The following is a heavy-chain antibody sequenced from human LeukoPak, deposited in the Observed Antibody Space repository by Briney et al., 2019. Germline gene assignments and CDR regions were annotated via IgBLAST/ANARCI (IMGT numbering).Heavy chain of an antibody. D-gene: IGHD5/OR15-5a*01. CDR1: GFTFVSHA. CDR2: ISHGGTTT. CDR3: AREHQMSFDY. V-gene: IGHV3-48*04. J-gene: IGHJ4*02. Sequence: PGGSLRLSCAASGFTFVSHAMNWVRQAPGKGLEWISFISHGGTTTYYADSVKGRFAASRDNAKNTLYLQMGSLRPEDMAVYYCAREHQMSFDYWGQGTQVTVSS.